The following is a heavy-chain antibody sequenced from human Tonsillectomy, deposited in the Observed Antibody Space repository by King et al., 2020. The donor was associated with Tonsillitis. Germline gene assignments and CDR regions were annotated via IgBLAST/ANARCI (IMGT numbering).Heavy chain of an antibody. V-gene: IGHV4-38-2*02. Sequence: MQLQESGPGLVKPSETLSLTCAVSGYSISSGYYWGWVRQSPGRGLEWIGTIYRSGDTYYNPSLKSRLIISVDTSKNQYSLNLTSVTAADTAVYYCARDRCDILTGYYPRGWFDTWGQGSLVTVAS. CDR3: ARDRCDILTGYYPRGWFDT. CDR1: GYSISSGYY. D-gene: IGHD3-9*01. J-gene: IGHJ5*02. CDR2: IYRSGDT.